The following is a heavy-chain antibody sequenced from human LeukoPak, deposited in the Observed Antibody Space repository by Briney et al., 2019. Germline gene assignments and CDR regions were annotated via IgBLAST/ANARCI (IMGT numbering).Heavy chain of an antibody. Sequence: GGSLRLSCAASGVTVNSIYMSWVRQAPGEGLEWVSVFYAGGDTYYSESVKGRFTISRDNSKNTVYLQMNSLRPEDTAIYYCAELGITMIGGVWGKGTTVTISS. CDR2: FYAGGDT. J-gene: IGHJ6*04. CDR3: AELGITMIGGV. V-gene: IGHV3-66*01. D-gene: IGHD3-10*02. CDR1: GVTVNSIY.